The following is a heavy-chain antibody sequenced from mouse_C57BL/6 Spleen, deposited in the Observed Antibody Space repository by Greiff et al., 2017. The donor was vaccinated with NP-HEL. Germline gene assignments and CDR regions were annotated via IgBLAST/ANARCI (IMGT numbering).Heavy chain of an antibody. Sequence: EVMLVESGGGLVKPGGSLKLSCAASGFTFSDYGMHWVRQAPEKGLEWVAYISSGSSNIYYADTVKGRFTISRDNAKNTLFLHMTSLRSEDTAMYYCARSGNYEAWFAYWGQGTLVTVSA. V-gene: IGHV5-17*01. CDR2: ISSGSSNI. CDR3: ARSGNYEAWFAY. CDR1: GFTFSDYG. J-gene: IGHJ3*01. D-gene: IGHD2-1*01.